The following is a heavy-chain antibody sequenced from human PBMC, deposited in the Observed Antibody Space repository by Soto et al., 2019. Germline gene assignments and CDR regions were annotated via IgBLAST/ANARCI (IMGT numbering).Heavy chain of an antibody. CDR3: VREQSTAAAFVAFDI. CDR1: GYTFSRYY. Sequence: GASVKVSCKASGYTFSRYYMHWVRQAPGQGPEWMGIINPSGDRTSYAQKFQGRVTMTRDTSTSTLYMQLSGLRSEDTAVYYCVREQSTAAAFVAFDIWGQGTMVTVSS. J-gene: IGHJ3*02. D-gene: IGHD4-17*01. V-gene: IGHV1-46*01. CDR2: INPSGDRT.